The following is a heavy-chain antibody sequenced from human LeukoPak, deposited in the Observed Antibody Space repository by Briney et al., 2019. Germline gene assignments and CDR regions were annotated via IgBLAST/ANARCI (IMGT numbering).Heavy chain of an antibody. CDR3: AGARGYCSGGSCVYGKDV. CDR2: IYYTGST. Sequence: SETLSLTCTVSGGSISTSTYYWSWIRQPPGKGLEWIGTIYYTGSTFDNPSLRSRVTIAVDTSRNQFSLKLNSVTAADTAVYYCAGARGYCSGGSCVYGKDVWGQGTTVTVSS. CDR1: GGSISTSTYY. D-gene: IGHD2-15*01. J-gene: IGHJ6*02. V-gene: IGHV4-39*01.